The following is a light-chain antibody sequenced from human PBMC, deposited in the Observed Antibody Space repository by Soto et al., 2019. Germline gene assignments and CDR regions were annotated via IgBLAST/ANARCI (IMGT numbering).Light chain of an antibody. Sequence: QSVLTQPPSVSAAPGQKVTIPCSGSSSNIGNNFVSWYQQLPGTAPKLLIYESNKRPSGIPDRFSGSKSGTSATLGITGLQTGDEADYYCGTWDSSLSAVLFGGGTKPTVL. CDR3: GTWDSSLSAVL. CDR1: SSNIGNNF. J-gene: IGLJ2*01. V-gene: IGLV1-51*02. CDR2: ESN.